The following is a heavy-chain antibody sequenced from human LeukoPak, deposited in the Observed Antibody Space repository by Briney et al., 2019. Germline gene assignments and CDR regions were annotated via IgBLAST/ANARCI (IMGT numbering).Heavy chain of an antibody. V-gene: IGHV3-74*01. CDR1: GFDFSSNW. Sequence: GGSLRLSCAASGFDFSSNWMHWVRHAPGQGLVWVSRIKGDGISTNYADSVKGRFTISRDNSKSTLYLQMNSLRAEDTAIYYCAKDQSSFYLFDCWGQGTLVTVCS. CDR3: AKDQSSFYLFDC. CDR2: IKGDGIST. D-gene: IGHD3-22*01. J-gene: IGHJ4*02.